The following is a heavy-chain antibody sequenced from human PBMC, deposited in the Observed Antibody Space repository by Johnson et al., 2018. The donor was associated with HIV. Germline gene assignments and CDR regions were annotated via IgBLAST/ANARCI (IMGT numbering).Heavy chain of an antibody. D-gene: IGHD3-22*01. CDR1: GFTFSSYW. CDR2: IKQDGSEK. Sequence: VQLVESGGGLVQPGGSLRLSCAASGFTFSSYWMSWVRQAPGKGLEWVANIKQDGSEKYYVDSVKGRFTISRDNAKNSLYLQINSLRAEDTAVYYCARDRFGYYDSSGSYAFDIWGQGTMVTVSS. V-gene: IGHV3-7*01. J-gene: IGHJ3*02. CDR3: ARDRFGYYDSSGSYAFDI.